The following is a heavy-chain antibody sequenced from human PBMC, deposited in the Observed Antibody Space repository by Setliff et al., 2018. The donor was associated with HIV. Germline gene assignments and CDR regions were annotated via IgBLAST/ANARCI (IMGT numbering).Heavy chain of an antibody. CDR1: GGSINSANYY. V-gene: IGHV4-61*02. D-gene: IGHD4-17*01. CDR2: IYASGNT. CDR3: VGIYADYSYYLDA. J-gene: IGHJ6*03. Sequence: SETLSLTCTVSGGSINSANYYWSWIRLPAGKGLEWVGRIYASGNTNYNPSLQSRVTILIDPSKNQFSLRLSSVTAADTAIYYCVGIYADYSYYLDAWGKGTTVT.